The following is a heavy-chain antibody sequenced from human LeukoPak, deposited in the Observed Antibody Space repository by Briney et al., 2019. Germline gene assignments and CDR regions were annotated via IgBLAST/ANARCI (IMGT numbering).Heavy chain of an antibody. J-gene: IGHJ4*02. CDR1: GFTFSSYW. Sequence: GGSLRLSCAASGFTFSSYWMSWVRQAPGKGLEWVANMKQDGSGKYYVDSVKGRFTISRDNAKNSLYLQMNSLRAEDTAVYYCARDSLIVYGGGDYWGQGTLVTVSS. D-gene: IGHD2-8*01. V-gene: IGHV3-7*01. CDR2: MKQDGSGK. CDR3: ARDSLIVYGGGDY.